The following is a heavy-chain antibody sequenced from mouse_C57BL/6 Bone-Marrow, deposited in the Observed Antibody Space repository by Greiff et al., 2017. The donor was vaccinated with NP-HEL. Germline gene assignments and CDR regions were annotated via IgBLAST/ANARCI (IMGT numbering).Heavy chain of an antibody. CDR2: IFPGSGST. CDR1: GYTFTSHW. J-gene: IGHJ4*01. CDR3: ARWRDY. V-gene: IGHV1-56*01. Sequence: QVQLQQSGPELVRPGASVKISCKASGYTFTSHWMQWVRPRPGQGLEWIGEIFPGSGSTYYNEKFKGKATLTVDTSSSTACMQLSSLTSEDSAVYVCARWRDYWGQGTSVTVSS.